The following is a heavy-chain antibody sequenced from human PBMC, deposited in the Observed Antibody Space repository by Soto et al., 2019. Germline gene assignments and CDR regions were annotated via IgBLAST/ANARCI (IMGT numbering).Heavy chain of an antibody. CDR3: ARVGDGYNYNYYGMDV. Sequence: SVKVSCKASGGTFSSYAISWVRQAPGQGLEWMGGIIPIFGTANYAQKFQGRVTITADESTSTAYMELSSLRSEDTAMYYCARVGDGYNYNYYGMDVWGQGTTVTVSS. D-gene: IGHD5-12*01. CDR2: IIPIFGTA. CDR1: GGTFSSYA. V-gene: IGHV1-69*13. J-gene: IGHJ6*02.